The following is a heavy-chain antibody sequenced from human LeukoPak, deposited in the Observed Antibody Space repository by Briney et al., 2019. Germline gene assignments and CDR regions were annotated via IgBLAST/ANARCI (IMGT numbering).Heavy chain of an antibody. CDR2: IGTAGDT. Sequence: GGSLRLSCAASGFTFNSYDMHWVRQITGKGLEWVSAIGTAGDTYYPGSVKGRFTISRENAKNSLYLQMNSLRAGDTAVYYCARAIPSLLWFGELDAFDIWGQGTMVTVSS. V-gene: IGHV3-13*01. CDR3: ARAIPSLLWFGELDAFDI. CDR1: GFTFNSYD. J-gene: IGHJ3*02. D-gene: IGHD3-10*01.